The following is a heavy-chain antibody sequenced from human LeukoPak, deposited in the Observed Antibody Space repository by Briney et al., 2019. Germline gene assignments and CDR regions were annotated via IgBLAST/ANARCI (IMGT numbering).Heavy chain of an antibody. Sequence: SETLSLTCIVSDDSIRNYYWNWIRRPPGKGLEWLGFGHFSRSSFYNPSLTSWVTISVDTSNNQFSLRLNSVTAADTAVYYCARWGEHSALRVHAFDIWGQGTMVTVSS. CDR2: GHFSRSS. CDR3: ARWGEHSALRVHAFDI. V-gene: IGHV4-59*01. D-gene: IGHD1/OR15-1a*01. J-gene: IGHJ3*02. CDR1: DDSIRNYY.